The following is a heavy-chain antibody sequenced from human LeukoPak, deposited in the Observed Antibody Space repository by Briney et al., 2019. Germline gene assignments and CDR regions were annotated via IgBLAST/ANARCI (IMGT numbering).Heavy chain of an antibody. CDR3: ARQIEYSSPNWFDP. D-gene: IGHD5-18*01. CDR1: CGSFSGYY. CDR2: INHSGST. V-gene: IGHV4-34*01. Sequence: SETLSLTCAVYCGSFSGYYWSWIRQPPGKGLEWIGEINHSGSTNYNPSLKSRVTISADTSKNQFSLKLSSVTAADTAVYYCARQIEYSSPNWFDPWGQGTLVTVSS. J-gene: IGHJ5*02.